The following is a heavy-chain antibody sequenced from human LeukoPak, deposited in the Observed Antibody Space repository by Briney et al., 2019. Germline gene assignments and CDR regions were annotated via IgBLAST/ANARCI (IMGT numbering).Heavy chain of an antibody. CDR1: GYTFTSYY. V-gene: IGHV1-2*02. CDR2: INPNSGGT. Sequence: ASVKVSCKASGYTFTSYYMHWVRQAPGQGLEWMGWINPNSGGTNYAQKFQGRVTMTRDTSISTAYMELSRLRSDDTAVYYCARDPIAVAGTKDDYWGQGTLVTVSS. D-gene: IGHD6-19*01. CDR3: ARDPIAVAGTKDDY. J-gene: IGHJ4*02.